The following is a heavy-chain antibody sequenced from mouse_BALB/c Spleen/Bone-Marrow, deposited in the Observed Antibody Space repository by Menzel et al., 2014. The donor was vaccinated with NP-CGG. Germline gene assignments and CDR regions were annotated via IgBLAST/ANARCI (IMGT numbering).Heavy chain of an antibody. CDR2: IDPANGNT. V-gene: IGHV14-3*02. CDR1: GFNIKDTY. Sequence: VQLQQSGAELVKPGASVKLSCTASGFNIKDTYMHWVKQRPYQGLEWIGRIDPANGNTKYNPKFQGKATITSDTSSNAAYLQLSSLTSGDTAVYYCVGLEDYRGQGTTLTVSS. CDR3: VGLEDY. J-gene: IGHJ2*01.